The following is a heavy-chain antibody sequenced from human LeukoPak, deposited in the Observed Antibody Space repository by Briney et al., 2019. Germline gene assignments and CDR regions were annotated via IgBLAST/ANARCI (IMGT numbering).Heavy chain of an antibody. CDR2: IYHSGST. CDR1: GDSISRSSYY. V-gene: IGHV4-39*07. J-gene: IGHJ3*02. Sequence: SETLSLTCSVSGDSISRSSYYWGWVRQPPGKGLEWIGYIYHSGSTYYNPSLKSRVTISVDRSKNQFSLKLSSVTAADTAVYYCARQDGDYLSSGLDAFDIWGQGTMVTVSS. CDR3: ARQDGDYLSSGLDAFDI. D-gene: IGHD4-17*01.